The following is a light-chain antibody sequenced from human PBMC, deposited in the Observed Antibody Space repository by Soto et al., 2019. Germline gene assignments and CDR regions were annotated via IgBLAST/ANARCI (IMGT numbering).Light chain of an antibody. CDR1: QSVSSY. CDR3: QHRSSWPT. J-gene: IGKJ1*01. V-gene: IGKV3-11*01. CDR2: DAS. Sequence: PGERATLSCRASQSVSSYLAWYQQKPGQAPRLLIYDASKRATGIPARFSGSGSGTDFTLTISSLEPEDFAVYYCQHRSSWPTFGQGTKVEIK.